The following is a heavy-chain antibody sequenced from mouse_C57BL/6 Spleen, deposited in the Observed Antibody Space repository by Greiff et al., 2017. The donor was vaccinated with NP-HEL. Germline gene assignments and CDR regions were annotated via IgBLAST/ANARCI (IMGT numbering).Heavy chain of an antibody. D-gene: IGHD1-1*01. V-gene: IGHV3-6*01. CDR2: ISYDGSN. CDR1: GYSITSGYY. CDR3: AGAYYYGSSPYYFDY. J-gene: IGHJ2*01. Sequence: EVKLQQSGPGLVKPSQSLSLTCSVTGYSITSGYYWNWIRQFPGNKLEWMGYISYDGSNNYNPSLKNRISITRDTSKNQFFLKLNSVTTEDTATYYCAGAYYYGSSPYYFDYWGQGTTLTVSS.